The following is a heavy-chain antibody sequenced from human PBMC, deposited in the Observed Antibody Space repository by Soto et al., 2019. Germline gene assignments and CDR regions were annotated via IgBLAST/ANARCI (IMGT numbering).Heavy chain of an antibody. CDR2: ISGSGGST. D-gene: IGHD3-22*01. CDR1: GFTFSSYA. J-gene: IGHJ4*02. CDR3: AKFDDSSGYYYVGTFDY. V-gene: IGHV3-23*01. Sequence: EVQLLESGGGLVQPGGSLRLSCAASGFTFSSYAMSWVRQAPGKGLEWVSAISGSGGSTYYADSVKGRFTISRDNSKNTLHLQMNSLRAEDTAVYYCAKFDDSSGYYYVGTFDYWGQGTLVTVSS.